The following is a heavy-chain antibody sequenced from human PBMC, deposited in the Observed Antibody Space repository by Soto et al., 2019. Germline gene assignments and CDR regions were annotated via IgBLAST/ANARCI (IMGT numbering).Heavy chain of an antibody. D-gene: IGHD2-15*01. CDR1: GFTVSSNY. J-gene: IGHJ6*02. CDR2: IYSCGST. V-gene: IGHV3-66*03. Sequence: PGGSLRLSCAASGFTVSSNYMSWVRQAPGKGLEWVSVIYSCGSTYYADSVKGRFTISRDNSKNTLYLQMNSLRAEDTAVYYCAREGGYCSGGSCSTRVCWGKETLGMDVWGQGTTVTVSS. CDR3: AREGGYCSGGSCSTRVCWGKETLGMDV.